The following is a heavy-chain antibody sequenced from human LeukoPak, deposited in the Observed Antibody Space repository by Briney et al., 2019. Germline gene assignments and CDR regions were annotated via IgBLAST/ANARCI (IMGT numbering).Heavy chain of an antibody. CDR1: GFSLSTSGMC. Sequence: SGPALVKPTQPLTLTCTFSGFSLSTSGMCVSWIRQPPGKALEWLARIDWDDDKYYSTSLKTRLTISKDTSKNQVVLTMTNMDPVDTATYYCVHRHSGSGYAMDVWGQGITVSVSS. CDR2: IDWDDDK. J-gene: IGHJ6*02. CDR3: VHRHSGSGYAMDV. D-gene: IGHD6-13*01. V-gene: IGHV2-70*12.